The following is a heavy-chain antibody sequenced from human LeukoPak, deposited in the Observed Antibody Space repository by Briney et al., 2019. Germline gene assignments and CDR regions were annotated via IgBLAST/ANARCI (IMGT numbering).Heavy chain of an antibody. CDR3: ARDKAAGTVRVIDY. CDR2: IYYTGGT. Sequence: SVTLSLTCTVSVGSSSTYYWPWIRQPPGRGLEWIGYIYYTGGTNYNPLLKSRITIPLDTSKTQFSLKLNSVTATDTAAYYYARDKAAGTVRVIDYWCQGTLVTVSS. CDR1: VGSSSTYY. D-gene: IGHD6-13*01. J-gene: IGHJ4*02. V-gene: IGHV4-59*01.